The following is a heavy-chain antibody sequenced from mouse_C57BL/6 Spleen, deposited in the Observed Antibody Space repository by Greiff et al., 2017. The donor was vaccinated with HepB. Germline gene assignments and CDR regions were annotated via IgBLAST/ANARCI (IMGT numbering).Heavy chain of an antibody. CDR2: IYPGDGDT. CDR1: GYAFSSYW. Sequence: QVQLQQSGAELVKPGASVKISCKASGYAFSSYWMNWVKQRPGKGLEWIGQIYPGDGDTNYNGKFKGKATLTADKSSSTAYMQLSSLTSEDSAVYFCASRDYSKGYYAMDYWGQGTSVTVAS. D-gene: IGHD2-5*01. V-gene: IGHV1-80*01. J-gene: IGHJ4*01. CDR3: ASRDYSKGYYAMDY.